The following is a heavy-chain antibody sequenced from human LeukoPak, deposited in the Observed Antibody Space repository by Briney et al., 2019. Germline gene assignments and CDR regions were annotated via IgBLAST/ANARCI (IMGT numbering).Heavy chain of an antibody. CDR2: INPSGGST. D-gene: IGHD2-2*01. Sequence: ASVKVSCKASGYTFTSYYMHWVRQAPGRGLEWMGMINPSGGSTSYAQKFQGRVTMTRDTSTSTVYMELSSLRSEDTAVYYCARAIGYCSSTSCFYNWFDPWGQGTLVTVSS. V-gene: IGHV1-46*01. J-gene: IGHJ5*02. CDR1: GYTFTSYY. CDR3: ARAIGYCSSTSCFYNWFDP.